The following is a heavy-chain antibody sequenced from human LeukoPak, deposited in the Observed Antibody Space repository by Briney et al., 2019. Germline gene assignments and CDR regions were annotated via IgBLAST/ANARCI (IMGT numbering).Heavy chain of an antibody. Sequence: GGSLRLSCAASRFTFSSYAMHWVRQAPGKGLEWVSAISGSGGSTYYADSVKGRFTISRDNSKNTLYLQMNSLRAEDTAVYYCAKGDFTMVRGVNDYWGQGTLVTVSS. J-gene: IGHJ4*02. CDR1: RFTFSSYA. D-gene: IGHD3-10*01. CDR2: ISGSGGST. V-gene: IGHV3-23*01. CDR3: AKGDFTMVRGVNDY.